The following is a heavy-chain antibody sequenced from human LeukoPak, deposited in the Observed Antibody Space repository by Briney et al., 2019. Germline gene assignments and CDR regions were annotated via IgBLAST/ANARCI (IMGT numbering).Heavy chain of an antibody. Sequence: GGSLRLSCAASGFTFNSYGMHWVRQAPGKGLEWVAFIRFDGSYKDYADSVKGRFTISRDKSKNSLYPQMNSLRAEDTAVYYCASPFDYWGQGTLVTVSS. CDR1: GFTFNSYG. J-gene: IGHJ4*02. CDR3: ASPFDY. V-gene: IGHV3-30*02. CDR2: IRFDGSYK.